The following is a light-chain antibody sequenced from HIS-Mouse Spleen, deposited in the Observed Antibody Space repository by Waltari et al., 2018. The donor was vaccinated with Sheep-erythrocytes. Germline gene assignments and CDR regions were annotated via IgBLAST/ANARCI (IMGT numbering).Light chain of an antibody. J-gene: IGLJ3*02. V-gene: IGLV2-23*01. Sequence: QSALTQPASVSGSPGQSITSSCTGTSSDVGSYNLVSWYQQHPGKAPKLMIYEGSKRPSGVSNRFSGSKSGNKASLTISGLQAEDEADYYCCSYAGSSTPWVFGGGTKLTVL. CDR2: EGS. CDR3: CSYAGSSTPWV. CDR1: SSDVGSYNL.